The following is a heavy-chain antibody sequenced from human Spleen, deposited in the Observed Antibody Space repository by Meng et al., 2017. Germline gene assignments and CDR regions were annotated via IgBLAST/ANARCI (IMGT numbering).Heavy chain of an antibody. V-gene: IGHV4-30-4*01. J-gene: IGHJ4*02. CDR2: LYYSGST. D-gene: IGHD5-24*01. Sequence: QVQLQESGPGLVKPSQTLSLTCTVSGGSISSGDYYWSWIRPPPGRGLEWIGYLYYSGSTYYNPSLRSRVTISVDTSKNQFSLILTSVTAADTAVYFCARVETATTNPYFDYWGQGTLVTVSS. CDR3: ARVETATTNPYFDY. CDR1: GGSISSGDYY.